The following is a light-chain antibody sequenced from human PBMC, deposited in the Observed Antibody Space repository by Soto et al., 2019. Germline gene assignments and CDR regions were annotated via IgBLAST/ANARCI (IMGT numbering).Light chain of an antibody. CDR2: QDS. CDR1: KLGDKY. CDR3: QAWDSSTHYV. Sequence: SYELTQPPSESVSPGQTASITCSGDKLGDKYACWYQQKPGQSPVLVIYQDSKRPSGIPERFSGSNSGNTATLTISGTQAMDEADYYCQAWDSSTHYVFGTGTKLTVL. V-gene: IGLV3-1*01. J-gene: IGLJ1*01.